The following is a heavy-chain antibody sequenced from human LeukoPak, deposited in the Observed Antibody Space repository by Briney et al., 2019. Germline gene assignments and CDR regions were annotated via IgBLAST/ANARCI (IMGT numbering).Heavy chain of an antibody. J-gene: IGHJ5*02. V-gene: IGHV4-39*01. CDR3: ARGKRWLQLHWFDP. Sequence: SETLSPTCTVSGGSISSSSYYWGWIRQPPGKGLEWIGSIYYSGSTYYNPSLKSRVTLSVDTSKNQFSLKLSSVTAADTAVYYCARGKRWLQLHWFDPWGQGTLVSVSS. CDR2: IYYSGST. CDR1: GGSISSSSYY. D-gene: IGHD5-24*01.